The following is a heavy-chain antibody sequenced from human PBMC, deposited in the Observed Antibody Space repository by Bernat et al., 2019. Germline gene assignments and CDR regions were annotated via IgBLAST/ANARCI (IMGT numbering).Heavy chain of an antibody. CDR3: ATDKNSGSYWRADY. Sequence: EVQLVASGGGLVQPGRSLRLSCAASGFTFDDYAMHWVRQAPGKGLAWDSGISWNSGSIGYADSVKGRFTISRDNAKHSLYLQMNSLRAEDTALYYCATDKNSGSYWRADYLGQRTLFTGSS. V-gene: IGHV3-9*01. CDR1: GFTFDDYA. CDR2: ISWNSGSI. J-gene: IGHJ4*02. D-gene: IGHD1-26*01.